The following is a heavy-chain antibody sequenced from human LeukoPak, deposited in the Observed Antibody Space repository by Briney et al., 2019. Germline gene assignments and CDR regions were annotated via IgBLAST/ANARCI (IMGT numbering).Heavy chain of an antibody. Sequence: ASVKVSCKASGYTFTSYYMHWVRQAPGQGLEWMGIINPTGGSTSYAHKFQGRVTMTRDTSTSTVYMDLSSLRSEDTAVYYCARGIAVAGTPDAFDIWGQGTLVTVAS. CDR3: ARGIAVAGTPDAFDI. D-gene: IGHD6-19*01. V-gene: IGHV1-46*01. CDR1: GYTFTSYY. CDR2: INPTGGST. J-gene: IGHJ3*02.